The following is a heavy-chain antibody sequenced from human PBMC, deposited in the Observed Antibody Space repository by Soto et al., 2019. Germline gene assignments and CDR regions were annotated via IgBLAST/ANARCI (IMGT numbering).Heavy chain of an antibody. Sequence: LRLSCAASGFTFSSYWMSWVRQAPGKGLEWVANIKQDGSEKYYVDSVKGRFTISRDNAKNSLYLQMNSLRAEDTAVYYCARDAKIRWLPNGFFDYWGQGTLVTVSS. J-gene: IGHJ4*02. D-gene: IGHD5-12*01. V-gene: IGHV3-7*01. CDR2: IKQDGSEK. CDR3: ARDAKIRWLPNGFFDY. CDR1: GFTFSSYW.